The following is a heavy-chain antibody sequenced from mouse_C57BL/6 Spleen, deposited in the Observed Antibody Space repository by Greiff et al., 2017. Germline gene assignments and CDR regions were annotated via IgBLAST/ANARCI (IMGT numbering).Heavy chain of an antibody. J-gene: IGHJ3*01. Sequence: VQLQQSGAELVRPGASVKLSCTASGFNIKDDYMHWVKQRPEQGLEWIGWIDPENGDTKYASKFQGKATITADTSSNTAYLQLSSLTSEDTAVYYCTVYGPWFAYWGQGTLVTVSA. V-gene: IGHV14-4*01. CDR3: TVYGPWFAY. D-gene: IGHD1-2*01. CDR2: IDPENGDT. CDR1: GFNIKDDY.